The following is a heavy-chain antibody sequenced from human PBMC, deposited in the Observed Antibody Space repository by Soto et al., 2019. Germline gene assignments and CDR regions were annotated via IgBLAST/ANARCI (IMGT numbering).Heavy chain of an antibody. CDR2: ITPAFGTT. CDR3: ATWAGLVTYMGFIVPLDY. V-gene: IGHV1-69*01. J-gene: IGHJ4*02. CDR1: GSSFSRRS. D-gene: IGHD2-2*01. Sequence: QVHLVQSGAEVKKPGSSVKVSCQASGSSFSRRSITWVRQAPGQGHEWMGGITPAFGTTNFAQKFQGRVTITADESTSTAYLELSSLRSEDTAVYYCATWAGLVTYMGFIVPLDYWGQGTLVTVSS.